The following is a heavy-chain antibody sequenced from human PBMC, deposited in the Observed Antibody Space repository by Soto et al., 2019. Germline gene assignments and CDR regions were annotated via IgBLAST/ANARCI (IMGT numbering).Heavy chain of an antibody. CDR3: AKETYSGPLDY. Sequence: QAPGKGLEWVAVISYDGSNKYYADSVKGRFTISRDNSKNTLYLQMNSLRAEDTAVYYCAKETYSGPLDYWGQGTLVTVS. CDR2: ISYDGSNK. D-gene: IGHD2-15*01. J-gene: IGHJ4*02. V-gene: IGHV3-30*18.